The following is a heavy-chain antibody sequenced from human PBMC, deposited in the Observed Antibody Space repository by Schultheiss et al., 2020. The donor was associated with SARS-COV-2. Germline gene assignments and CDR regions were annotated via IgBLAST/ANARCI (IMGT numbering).Heavy chain of an antibody. J-gene: IGHJ5*02. Sequence: GGSLRLSCAASGFTFSSHAMSWVRQAPGKGLEWVSGISGSGGSTYYADSVKGRFTISRDNSKNTLYLQMNSLRAEDTAVYYCARDRPRVAVAGPNWFDPWGQGTLVTVSS. CDR3: ARDRPRVAVAGPNWFDP. CDR1: GFTFSSHA. D-gene: IGHD6-19*01. V-gene: IGHV3-23*01. CDR2: ISGSGGST.